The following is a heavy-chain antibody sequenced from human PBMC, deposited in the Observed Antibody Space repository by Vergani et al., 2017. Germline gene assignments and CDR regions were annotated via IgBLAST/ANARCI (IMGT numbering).Heavy chain of an antibody. CDR2: MNPNSGGT. CDR1: GYTFTNYD. J-gene: IGHJ6*02. D-gene: IGHD3-10*01. V-gene: IGHV1-2*02. CDR3: ARGTASIWFGVDLWYYYYGMDV. Sequence: QVPLVQSGAAVKKPGASVKVSCKASGYTFTNYDIYWVRQATGQGLEWMGWMNPNSGGTNYAQKFQGRVSMTRDTSISTAYMELSRLRSDDTAVYYCARGTASIWFGVDLWYYYYGMDVWGQGTTVTVSS.